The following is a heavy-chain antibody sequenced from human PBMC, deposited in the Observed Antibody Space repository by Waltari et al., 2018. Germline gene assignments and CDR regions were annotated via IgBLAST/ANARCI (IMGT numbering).Heavy chain of an antibody. V-gene: IGHV3-64*01. CDR3: ARGGWESSGWPFDF. CDR2: ISNNGGTT. J-gene: IGHJ4*02. Sequence: EVQIVESGGGLVQPGGSLRLSCTAPGLSFTNYAIHWFRQAPGKGLEYVSGISNNGGTTYYANAVKGRFTISRDNFENTVFLQMGSLRAEDTAVYYCARGGWESSGWPFDFWGQGTLVTVSS. CDR1: GLSFTNYA. D-gene: IGHD6-19*01.